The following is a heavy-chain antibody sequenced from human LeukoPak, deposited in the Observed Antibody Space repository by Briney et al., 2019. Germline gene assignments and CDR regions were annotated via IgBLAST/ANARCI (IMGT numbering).Heavy chain of an antibody. CDR2: IKQDGSEK. J-gene: IGHJ4*02. V-gene: IGHV3-7*03. Sequence: GGSLRLSCAASGFTFSSYWMSWVRQAPGKGLEWVANIKQDGSEKYYVDSVKGRFTISRDNAKNSLYLQMNSLRAEDTAVYYCARGGLCGGSCSGDYWGQGTLVTVSS. D-gene: IGHD2-15*01. CDR3: ARGGLCGGSCSGDY. CDR1: GFTFSSYW.